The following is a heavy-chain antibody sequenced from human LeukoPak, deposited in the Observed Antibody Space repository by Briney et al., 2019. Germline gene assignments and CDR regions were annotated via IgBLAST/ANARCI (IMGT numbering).Heavy chain of an antibody. V-gene: IGHV3-30*18. Sequence: PGRSLRLSCAASGFTFSSYGMHWVRQAPGKGLEWVAVISYDGSNKYYADSVKGRFTTSRDNSKNTLYLQMNSLRAEDTAVYYCAKFATYYYDSSGHRGDAFDIWGQGTMVTVSS. CDR1: GFTFSSYG. CDR2: ISYDGSNK. D-gene: IGHD3-22*01. J-gene: IGHJ3*02. CDR3: AKFATYYYDSSGHRGDAFDI.